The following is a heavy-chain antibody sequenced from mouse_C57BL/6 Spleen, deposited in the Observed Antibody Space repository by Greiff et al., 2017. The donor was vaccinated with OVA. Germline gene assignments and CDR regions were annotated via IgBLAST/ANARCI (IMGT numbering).Heavy chain of an antibody. CDR3: ALFEDYAMDY. CDR1: GYAFSSSW. Sequence: QVQLKESGPELVKPGASVKISCKASGYAFSSSWMNWVKQRPGKGLEWIGRIYPGDGDTNYNGKFKGKATLTADKSSSTAYMQLSSLTSEDSAVYFCALFEDYAMDYWGQGTSVTVSS. V-gene: IGHV1-82*01. J-gene: IGHJ4*01. CDR2: IYPGDGDT.